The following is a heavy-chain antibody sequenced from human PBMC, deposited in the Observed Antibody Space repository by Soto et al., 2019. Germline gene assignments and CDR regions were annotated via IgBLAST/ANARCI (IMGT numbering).Heavy chain of an antibody. CDR3: ANDYYGMDV. CDR1: GFTFSSYA. J-gene: IGHJ6*02. Sequence: GGSLRLSCAASGFTFSSYAMNWVRQAPGKGLEWVSAIGGGGGSTHYADSVKGRFTISRDNSKNTLYLQMNSLRAEDTAVYYCANDYYGMDVWGQGTTVTVSS. V-gene: IGHV3-23*01. CDR2: IGGGGGST.